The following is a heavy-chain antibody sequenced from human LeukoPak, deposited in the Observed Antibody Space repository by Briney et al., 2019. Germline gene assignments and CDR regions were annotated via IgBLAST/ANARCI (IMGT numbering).Heavy chain of an antibody. CDR3: ARANQQLEAFDI. CDR2: IYYSGST. J-gene: IGHJ3*02. CDR1: GGSISSYY. Sequence: PSETLSLTCTVSGGSISSYYWSWIRQPPGKGLEWIGYIYYSGSTNYNPSLKSRVTISVDTSKNQFSLKLSSVTAADTAVYYCARANQQLEAFDIWGQGTMVTVSS. V-gene: IGHV4-59*08. D-gene: IGHD6-13*01.